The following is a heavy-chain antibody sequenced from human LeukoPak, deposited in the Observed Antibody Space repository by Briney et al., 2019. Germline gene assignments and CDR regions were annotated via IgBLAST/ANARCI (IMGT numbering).Heavy chain of an antibody. CDR2: VFHSGNT. V-gene: IGHV4-38-2*02. Sequence: SETLSLTCTVSGYSISSTYYWGWIRQPPGQGLEWVGSVFHSGNTYYNPSLKSRLTISADTSKSQFSLTLTSVTAADTAVYYCARDRSVGVLPAPPFDFWGQGTLVTVSS. CDR1: GYSISSTYY. D-gene: IGHD6-6*01. J-gene: IGHJ4*02. CDR3: ARDRSVGVLPAPPFDF.